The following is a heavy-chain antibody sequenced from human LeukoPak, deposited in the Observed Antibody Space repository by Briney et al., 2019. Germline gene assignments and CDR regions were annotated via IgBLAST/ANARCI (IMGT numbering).Heavy chain of an antibody. Sequence: PGGSLRLSCAASGFTFSSYWMSWVRQAPGKGLEWVANTKQDGSEKYYVDSVKGRFTMSRDNAKNSVYLQMNSLRAEDTAVYYCASGYYYDSSGPPDYFDYWGQGTLVTVSS. V-gene: IGHV3-7*01. J-gene: IGHJ4*02. D-gene: IGHD3-22*01. CDR1: GFTFSSYW. CDR3: ASGYYYDSSGPPDYFDY. CDR2: TKQDGSEK.